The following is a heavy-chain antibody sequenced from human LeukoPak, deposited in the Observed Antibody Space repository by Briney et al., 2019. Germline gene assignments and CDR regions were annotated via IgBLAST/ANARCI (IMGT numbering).Heavy chain of an antibody. D-gene: IGHD6-19*01. CDR3: VRYTSNWFEF. V-gene: IGHV3-7*01. J-gene: IGHJ5*01. Sequence: GGSLRLSCAASGFTFSSYWMSWVRQAPGKGLEWVANIKQDGSEKYYVDSVKGRFTISRDNAKNSVYLQMNSLRVEDTAVYYCVRYTSNWFEFWGQGTLVTVSS. CDR1: GFTFSSYW. CDR2: IKQDGSEK.